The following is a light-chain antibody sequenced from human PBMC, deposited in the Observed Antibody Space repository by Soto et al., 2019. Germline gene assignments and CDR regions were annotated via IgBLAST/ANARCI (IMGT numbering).Light chain of an antibody. V-gene: IGKV3-11*01. J-gene: IGKJ5*01. CDR3: QQRSNWPIT. CDR1: QSAGSF. CDR2: YIS. Sequence: DIVMTQSPATLSVSPGETASLSCRASQSAGSFLAWYQQKPGQAPRLLIYYISTRATGIPARFSGSGSGTDFTLTISSLEPEDFAVYYCQQRSNWPITFGQGTRLEI.